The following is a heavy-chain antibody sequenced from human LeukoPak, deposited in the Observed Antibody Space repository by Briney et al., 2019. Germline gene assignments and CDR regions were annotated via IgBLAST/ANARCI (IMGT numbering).Heavy chain of an antibody. D-gene: IGHD2-2*02. V-gene: IGHV4-39*01. CDR1: GGSISSSSYY. Sequence: PSETLSLTCTVSGGSISSSSYYWGWIRQPPGKGLEWIGSFYYSGSTYYNPSLKSRVTISVDTSKNQFSLKLNSVTAADTAVYYCARRDIVVVPAAIGAGAFDIWGQGTMVTVSS. CDR3: ARRDIVVVPAAIGAGAFDI. CDR2: FYYSGST. J-gene: IGHJ3*02.